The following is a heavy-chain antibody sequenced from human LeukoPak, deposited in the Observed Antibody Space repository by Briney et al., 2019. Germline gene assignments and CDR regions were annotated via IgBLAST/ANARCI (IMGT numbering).Heavy chain of an antibody. D-gene: IGHD6-13*01. CDR1: GFTFSSYA. CDR3: ARSYSSSWYHEGY. J-gene: IGHJ4*02. Sequence: GGSLRLSCAASGFTFSSYAMSWVRQAPGKGLEWVSAISGSGGSTYYADSVKGRFTISRDNSKNTLYLQLNSLRAEDTAVYYCARSYSSSWYHEGYWGQGTLVTVSS. CDR2: ISGSGGST. V-gene: IGHV3-23*01.